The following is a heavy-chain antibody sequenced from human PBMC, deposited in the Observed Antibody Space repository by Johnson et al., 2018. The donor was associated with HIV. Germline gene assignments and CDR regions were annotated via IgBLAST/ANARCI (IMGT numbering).Heavy chain of an antibody. D-gene: IGHD5-18*01. CDR2: INSDGSST. J-gene: IGHJ3*02. CDR3: AKIGDTAMVTGAFDI. Sequence: VQLVESGGGLVQPGGSLRLSCAASGFTFDSYWMHWVRQAPGKGLVWVSRINSDGSSTTYADSVKGRFTISRDNSKNTLYLQMNSLRAEDTAVYYCAKIGDTAMVTGAFDIWGQWTMVTVSS. CDR1: GFTFDSYW. V-gene: IGHV3-74*02.